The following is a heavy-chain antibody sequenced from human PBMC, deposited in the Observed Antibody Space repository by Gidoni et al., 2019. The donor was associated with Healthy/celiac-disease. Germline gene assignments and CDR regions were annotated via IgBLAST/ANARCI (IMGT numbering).Heavy chain of an antibody. J-gene: IGHJ4*02. V-gene: IGHV3-21*01. CDR1: GFTFSSYS. CDR2: ISSSSSYI. CDR3: ARDSVAAYYYDSSGYYSLDY. D-gene: IGHD3-22*01. Sequence: EVQLVESGGGLVKPGGPLRLSCAASGFTFSSYSMNWVRQAPGKGLEWVSSISSSSSYIYYADSVKGRFTISRDNAKNSLYLQMNSLRAEDTAVYYCARDSVAAYYYDSSGYYSLDYWGQGTLVTVSS.